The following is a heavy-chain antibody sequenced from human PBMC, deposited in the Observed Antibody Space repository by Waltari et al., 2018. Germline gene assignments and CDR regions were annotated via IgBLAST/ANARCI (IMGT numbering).Heavy chain of an antibody. V-gene: IGHV5-51*03. D-gene: IGHD6-25*01. J-gene: IGHJ3*02. Sequence: EVQLVQSGAEVKKPGESVKISCKGSGNSFISYWIGWVRQVPGKGLESMGVIYPGDSDTRYSPSFQGQVTMSVDKSIRTAYLQWSSLKASDTAMYYCASLAAAAGAFDIGGQGTMVTVSS. CDR1: GNSFISYW. CDR3: ASLAAAAGAFDI. CDR2: IYPGDSDT.